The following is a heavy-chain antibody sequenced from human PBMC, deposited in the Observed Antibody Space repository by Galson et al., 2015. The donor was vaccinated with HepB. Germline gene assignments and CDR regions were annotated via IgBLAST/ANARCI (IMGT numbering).Heavy chain of an antibody. J-gene: IGHJ5*02. V-gene: IGHV7-4-1*02. CDR1: GYTFTNYA. CDR2: INTNTGNP. CDR3: AGSKFLGYCSGGSCYEDWFDP. Sequence: SVKVSCKASGYTFTNYAINWVRQAPGQGLEWMGWINTNTGNPTYVQGFTGRFVFSSDTPVSTAFLQISSLKAEDTAVYYCAGSKFLGYCSGGSCYEDWFDPWGQGTLVTVSS. D-gene: IGHD2-15*01.